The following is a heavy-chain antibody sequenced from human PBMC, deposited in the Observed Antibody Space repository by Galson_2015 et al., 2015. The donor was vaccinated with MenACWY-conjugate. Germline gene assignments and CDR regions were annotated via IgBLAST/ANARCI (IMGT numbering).Heavy chain of an antibody. D-gene: IGHD1-26*01. V-gene: IGHV3-48*04. CDR2: VSTRSTAI. CDR1: GFTFSIYS. Sequence: SLRLSCAASGFTFSIYSMNWVRQAPGKGLEWVSYVSTRSTAIYYADSVKGRFTISRDNAKNTLYLQMNSLRPEDTAVFYCAKSRGASFYFDSWGQGTLVTVSS. J-gene: IGHJ4*02. CDR3: AKSRGASFYFDS.